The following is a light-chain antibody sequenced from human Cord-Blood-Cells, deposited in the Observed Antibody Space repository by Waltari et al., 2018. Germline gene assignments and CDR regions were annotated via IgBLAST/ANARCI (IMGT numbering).Light chain of an antibody. Sequence: QSVLTQPPSVSGAPGQRVTISCTGSSSNIGAGYDVHWYQQLPGTAPKLLIYGSSNRPSGVPDRFSGYKSGTSASLAITGVQAEDEADYYCQSYDSSLSGVVCGGGTKLTVL. J-gene: IGLJ2*01. CDR3: QSYDSSLSGVV. CDR1: SSNIGAGYD. V-gene: IGLV1-40*01. CDR2: GSS.